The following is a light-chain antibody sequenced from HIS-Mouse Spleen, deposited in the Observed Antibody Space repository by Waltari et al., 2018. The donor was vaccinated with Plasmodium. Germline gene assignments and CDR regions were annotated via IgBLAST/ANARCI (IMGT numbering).Light chain of an antibody. V-gene: IGLV2-8*01. J-gene: IGLJ2*01. CDR1: SRAVRVYNH. CDR2: EVS. Sequence: QSALPQPPSASGSPGQSVTIACTGTSRAVRVYNHLPWYQQHPGKAPKLMLYEVSKRPSGGPDRFSGSKSGNTASLTVSGLQAEDEADYYCSSYAGSNNLVFGGGTKLTVL. CDR3: SSYAGSNNLV.